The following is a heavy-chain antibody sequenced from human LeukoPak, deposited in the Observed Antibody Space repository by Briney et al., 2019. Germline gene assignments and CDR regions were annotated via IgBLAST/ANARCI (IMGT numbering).Heavy chain of an antibody. CDR3: GRHPGDSSSYYGTIDY. J-gene: IGHJ4*02. V-gene: IGHV4-39*01. CDR1: GGSISSSSYY. Sequence: PSETLSLTCTVSGGSISSSSYYWGWIRQPPGKGLEWIGSIYYSGSTYYNPSLKSRVTISIDTSKNQFSLKLSSVTAADTAVYYCGRHPGDSSSYYGTIDYWGQGTLVTVSS. D-gene: IGHD6-13*01. CDR2: IYYSGST.